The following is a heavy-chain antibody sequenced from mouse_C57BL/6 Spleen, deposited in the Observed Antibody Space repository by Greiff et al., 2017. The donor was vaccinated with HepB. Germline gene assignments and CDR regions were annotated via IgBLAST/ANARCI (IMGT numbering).Heavy chain of an antibody. D-gene: IGHD4-1*02. CDR1: GYTFTSYW. J-gene: IGHJ2*01. CDR2: IDPSDSYT. V-gene: IGHV1-50*01. CDR3: ARVTTGTSYFDY. Sequence: QVQLKQPGAELVKPGASVKLSCKASGYTFTSYWMQWVKQRPGQGLEWIGEIDPSDSYTNYNQKFKGKATLTVDTSSSTAYMQLSSLTSEDSAVYYCARVTTGTSYFDYWGQGTTLTVSS.